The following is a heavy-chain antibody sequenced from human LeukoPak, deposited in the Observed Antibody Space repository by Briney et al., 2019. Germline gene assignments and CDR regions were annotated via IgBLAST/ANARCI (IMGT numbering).Heavy chain of an antibody. D-gene: IGHD5-24*01. CDR2: IYYRGST. V-gene: IGHV4-31*03. J-gene: IGHJ4*02. CDR3: ARGVMAGYIPHPVDY. Sequence: PSQTLSLTCTVSGGSISSGGYDWGWIRQHRGKGLEWIGYIYYRGSTYYNPSLKSRFTISVDTSKNQFSLKLSSVTAADTAVYYCARGVMAGYIPHPVDYWGQGTLVTVSS. CDR1: GGSISSGGYD.